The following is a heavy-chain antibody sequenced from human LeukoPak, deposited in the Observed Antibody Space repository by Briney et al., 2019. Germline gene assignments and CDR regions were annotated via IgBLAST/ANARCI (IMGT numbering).Heavy chain of an antibody. V-gene: IGHV4-34*01. CDR3: AGRGAPVAGASSFDF. CDR2: INHSGST. J-gene: IGHJ4*02. D-gene: IGHD6-19*01. CDR1: GVSFSGYY. Sequence: PSETLSLTCAVYGVSFSGYYWSWIRQPPGKGLEWIGEINHSGSTNYNPSLKSRVTISVDTSKNQFSLKVSSVTAADTAVYYCAGRGAPVAGASSFDFWGQGTLVTVSS.